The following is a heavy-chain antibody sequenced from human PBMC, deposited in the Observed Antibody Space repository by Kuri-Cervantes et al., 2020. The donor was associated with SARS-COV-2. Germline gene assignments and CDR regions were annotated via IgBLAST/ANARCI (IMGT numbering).Heavy chain of an antibody. CDR1: GGSFSGYY. D-gene: IGHD5-24*01. V-gene: IGHV4-34*01. CDR2: INHSGST. CDR3: ARGLRWQQPHRNYYYYGMDV. J-gene: IGHJ6*02. Sequence: ESLKISCAVYGGSFSGYYWSWIRQPPGKGLERIGEINHSGSTNYNPSLKSRVTISVDTSKNQFSLKLSSVTAADTAVYYCARGLRWQQPHRNYYYYGMDVWGQGTTVT.